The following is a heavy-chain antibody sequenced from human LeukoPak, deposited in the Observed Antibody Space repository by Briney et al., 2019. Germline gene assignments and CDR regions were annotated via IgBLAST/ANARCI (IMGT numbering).Heavy chain of an antibody. CDR3: ARHEVRGIESWFDP. CDR2: IYYTGST. J-gene: IGHJ5*02. Sequence: SETLSLTCTVSGGSVSSGTYYWSWIRQPPGKGLEWIGYIYYTGSTNYNPSLKSRLTISVDTSKNQFSLKLSSVTAAVTAVYYCARHEVRGIESWFDPWGQGTLVTVSS. D-gene: IGHD3-10*01. CDR1: GGSVSSGTYY. V-gene: IGHV4-61*01.